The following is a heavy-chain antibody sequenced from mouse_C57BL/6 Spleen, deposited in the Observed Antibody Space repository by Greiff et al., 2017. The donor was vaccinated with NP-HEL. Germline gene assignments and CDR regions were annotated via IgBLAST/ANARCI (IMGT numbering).Heavy chain of an antibody. D-gene: IGHD2-4*01. Sequence: VKLQQPGAELVRPGSSVKLSCKASGYTFTSYWMHWVKQRPIQGLEWIGNIDPSDSETHYNQKFKDKATLTVDKSSSTAYMQLSSLTSEDSAVYYCARGDYDRYFDVWGTGTTVTVSS. CDR2: IDPSDSET. CDR1: GYTFTSYW. V-gene: IGHV1-52*01. J-gene: IGHJ1*03. CDR3: ARGDYDRYFDV.